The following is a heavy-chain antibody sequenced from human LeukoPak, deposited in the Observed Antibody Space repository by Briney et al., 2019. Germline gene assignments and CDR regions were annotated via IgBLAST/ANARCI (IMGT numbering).Heavy chain of an antibody. V-gene: IGHV3-23*01. D-gene: IGHD7-27*01. CDR2: VNFRGTIS. CDR1: EFTFSSYS. J-gene: IGHJ4*02. CDR3: AKGERGIDY. Sequence: GGSLRLSCAASEFTFSSYSMNWVRQAPGKGLEWVSSVNFRGTISYYADSVKGRFTISRDNSKNTLFLQMDSLRAEDAAIYYCAKGERGIDYWGQGTLVTVSS.